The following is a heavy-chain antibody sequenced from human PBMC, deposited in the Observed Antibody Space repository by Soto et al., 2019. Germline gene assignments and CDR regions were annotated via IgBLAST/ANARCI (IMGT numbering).Heavy chain of an antibody. D-gene: IGHD1-26*01. V-gene: IGHV4-39*01. CDR2: IYYSGST. J-gene: IGHJ4*02. Sequence: LETLSLTCTVSGGSISSSNSHWGWIRQPPGKGLEWIGNIYYSGSTYYNPSLKSRVTISVDTSKNQVSLKLSSVTAADTAVYYCATYSLGAATFDFWGQGTLVTVSS. CDR1: GGSISSSNSH. CDR3: ATYSLGAATFDF.